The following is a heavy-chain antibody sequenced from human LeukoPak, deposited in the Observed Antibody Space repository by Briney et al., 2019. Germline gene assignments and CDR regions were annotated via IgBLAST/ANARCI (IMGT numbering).Heavy chain of an antibody. D-gene: IGHD2-2*02. V-gene: IGHV1-46*01. CDR2: LNPSGGST. CDR1: GYTFTSYY. J-gene: IGHJ3*02. CDR3: ARDEGVPRVVPAAIGAFDI. Sequence: GASVKVSCKASGYTFTSYYMHWVRQAPGQGLEWMGILNPSGGSTSYAQKFQGRVTMTRDTSTSTVYMELSSLRSEDTAVYYCARDEGVPRVVPAAIGAFDIWGQGTMVTVSS.